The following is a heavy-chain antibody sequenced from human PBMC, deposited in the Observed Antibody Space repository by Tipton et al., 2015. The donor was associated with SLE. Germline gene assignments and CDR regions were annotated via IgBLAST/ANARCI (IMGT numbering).Heavy chain of an antibody. Sequence: TLSLTCSVSGGATSRSSDYWGWVRQSPGKGLEWIGSIYYNGITTYYTRSLESRATISVDPSRNQFSLSLSSVTAADTATYYCAAARGSNSLHVGELSLFWFDPWGQGTLVIVSS. D-gene: IGHD3-16*02. J-gene: IGHJ5*02. CDR1: GGATSRSSDY. CDR2: IYYNGITT. CDR3: AAARGSNSLHVGELSLFWFDP. V-gene: IGHV4-39*07.